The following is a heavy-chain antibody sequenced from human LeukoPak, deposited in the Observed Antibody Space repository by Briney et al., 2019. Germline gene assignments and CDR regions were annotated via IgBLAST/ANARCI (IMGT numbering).Heavy chain of an antibody. Sequence: SETLSLTCTVSGDSISNSNSYWVWIRQAPGKGLEWIGSVYYSGVTQYNPSLKSRVTVSTDTPKSQFSLRVNPVTAADTAVYYCARRPYHFDTIGPIWGRGTMVTVSP. J-gene: IGHJ3*02. CDR2: VYYSGVT. CDR1: GDSISNSNSY. V-gene: IGHV4-39*07. D-gene: IGHD3-22*01. CDR3: ARRPYHFDTIGPI.